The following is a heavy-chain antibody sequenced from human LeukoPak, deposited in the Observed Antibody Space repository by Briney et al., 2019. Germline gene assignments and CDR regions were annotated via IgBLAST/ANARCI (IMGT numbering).Heavy chain of an antibody. J-gene: IGHJ5*02. Sequence: PSETLSLTCPDSGGSVSSSRYYWSWIRQAPGKGLEWIGYIYYRGSTHYNPSLKSRLSISVDTSKNQFSLKLSSVTAADTAVYYCARDRNSVGWFDPWGQGTLVTVSS. CDR3: ARDRNSVGWFDP. CDR2: IYYRGST. D-gene: IGHD4-23*01. CDR1: GGSVSSSRYY. V-gene: IGHV4-30-4*08.